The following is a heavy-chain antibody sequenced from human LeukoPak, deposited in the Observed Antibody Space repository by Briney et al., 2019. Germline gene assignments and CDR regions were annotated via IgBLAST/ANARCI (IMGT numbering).Heavy chain of an antibody. V-gene: IGHV3-23*01. CDR3: ATDCCGGECCSHNRDDY. Sequence: GGSLRLSCAASGFTFSTYAMNWVRQAPGKGLEWVSGISDTGATTVYADSVKGRFTISSDNSKNTVYLQMNSLRGEDTAIYFCATDCCGGECCSHNRDDYWGQGTLVTVSS. CDR2: ISDTGATT. J-gene: IGHJ4*02. CDR1: GFTFSTYA. D-gene: IGHD2-21*01.